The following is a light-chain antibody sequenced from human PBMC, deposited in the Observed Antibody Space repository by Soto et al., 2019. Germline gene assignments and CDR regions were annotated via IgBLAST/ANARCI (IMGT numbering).Light chain of an antibody. Sequence: EIVLTQSPATLSLSPGERATLSCRASQSVSSYLAWYQQKPGQAPRLLIYDESTRATGIPTRFSGSGAGPAFTLTIRSLEPEAFAVCDCQQRSNWPPTFGPGTKVDIK. V-gene: IGKV3-11*01. CDR3: QQRSNWPPT. CDR2: DES. J-gene: IGKJ3*01. CDR1: QSVSSY.